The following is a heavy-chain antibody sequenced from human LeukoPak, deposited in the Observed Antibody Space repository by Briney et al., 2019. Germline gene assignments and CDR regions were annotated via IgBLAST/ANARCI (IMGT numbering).Heavy chain of an antibody. V-gene: IGHV3-21*01. Sequence: GGSLRLSCAASGFTFSSYSMNWVRQAPGKGLEWVSSISSSSSYIYYADSVKGRFTISRDNAKNSLYLQMNSMRAEDTAVYSCARAHYGDYAPFDYWGQGTLVTVSS. CDR3: ARAHYGDYAPFDY. J-gene: IGHJ4*02. D-gene: IGHD4-17*01. CDR1: GFTFSSYS. CDR2: ISSSSSYI.